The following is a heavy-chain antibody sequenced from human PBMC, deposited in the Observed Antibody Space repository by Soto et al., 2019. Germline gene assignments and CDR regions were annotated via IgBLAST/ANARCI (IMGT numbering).Heavy chain of an antibody. J-gene: IGHJ5*02. D-gene: IGHD2-21*02. CDR1: GGSISSGDYY. V-gene: IGHV4-30-4*01. CDR2: IYYSGST. CDR3: AREAVVTPKWFDP. Sequence: SETLSLTCTVSGGSISSGDYYWSWIRQPPGKGLEWIGYIYYSGSTYYNPSLKSRVTISVDTSKNQFSLKLSSVTAADTAVYYCAREAVVTPKWFDPWGQGTLVTVSS.